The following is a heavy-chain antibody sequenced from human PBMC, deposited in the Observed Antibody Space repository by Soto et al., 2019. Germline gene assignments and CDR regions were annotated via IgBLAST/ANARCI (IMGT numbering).Heavy chain of an antibody. CDR2: IYYSGRT. Sequence: PETLNLTYTVSGGSISSYYWSWIRPPPGEELEWIGYIYYSGRTNYNPSLKSRVTISVDTSKNQFSLKLSSVPAADTAVYYCSRCAQKFCIGTSCYTTPRRGYYGMDDWGQGTTATVS. J-gene: IGHJ6*02. D-gene: IGHD2-2*01. CDR1: GGSISSYY. CDR3: SRCAQKFCIGTSCYTTPRRGYYGMDD. V-gene: IGHV4-59*01.